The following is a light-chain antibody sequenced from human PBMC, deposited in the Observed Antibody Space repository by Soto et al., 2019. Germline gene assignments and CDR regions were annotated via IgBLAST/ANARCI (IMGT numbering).Light chain of an antibody. J-gene: IGKJ5*01. CDR3: QQYGTSEII. CDR2: DTS. V-gene: IGKV3-11*01. Sequence: EIVLTQSPATLSLSPGDTATVSCRASQSVSSYLAWYQQKPGQAPRLLIYDTSNRATGIPARFSGSGSGTDFTLTISSLEPEDFAVFFCQQYGTSEIIFGQGTRLEIK. CDR1: QSVSSY.